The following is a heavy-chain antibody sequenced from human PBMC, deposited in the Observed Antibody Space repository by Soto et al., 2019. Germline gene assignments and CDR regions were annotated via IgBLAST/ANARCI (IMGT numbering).Heavy chain of an antibody. D-gene: IGHD3-16*01. CDR2: IYYTGNT. J-gene: IGHJ4*02. Sequence: QVRLQESGPGLVKPSETLSLTCTVSGGSISPSYWNWVRQPPGKRPEWIGCIYYTGNTHYNPSLKRRLTRSRGTSQDQFSPELTPWAAAGPGMFFRAAGFDHHKGRYWGQGTLVNVSS. V-gene: IGHV4-59*01. CDR1: GGSISPSY. CDR3: AAGFDHHKGRY.